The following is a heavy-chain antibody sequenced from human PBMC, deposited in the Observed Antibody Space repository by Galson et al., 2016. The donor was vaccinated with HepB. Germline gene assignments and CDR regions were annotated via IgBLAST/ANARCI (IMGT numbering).Heavy chain of an antibody. J-gene: IGHJ4*02. CDR3: ARWSRGTGSSLDF. CDR1: GFNFSTFT. V-gene: IGHV3-21*06. D-gene: IGHD3-10*01. Sequence: SLRLSCAASGFNFSTFTVNWVRLVPGKGLEWVSSISSSSLYIYYADSLRGRFTVSRDNSKNSLFLQMNSLGAEDTAIYYCARWSRGTGSSLDFWGQGTLVTVSS. CDR2: ISSSSLYI.